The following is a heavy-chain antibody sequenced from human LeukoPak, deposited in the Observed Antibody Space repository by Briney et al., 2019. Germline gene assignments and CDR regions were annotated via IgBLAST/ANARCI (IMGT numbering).Heavy chain of an antibody. CDR1: GFTFGSYC. CDR3: ACTGRNGYNYPAFDY. D-gene: IGHD5-24*01. J-gene: IGHJ4*02. CDR2: MNHEGIEK. V-gene: IGHV3-7*02. Sequence: PGGSLRLSCAASGFTFGSYCMDWVRQAPGKGLEWVANMNHEGIEKYHVDSVKGRFSISRYNTKNSLYLHMSSLRVEDTAVYYGACTGRNGYNYPAFDYWGQGILVTVSS.